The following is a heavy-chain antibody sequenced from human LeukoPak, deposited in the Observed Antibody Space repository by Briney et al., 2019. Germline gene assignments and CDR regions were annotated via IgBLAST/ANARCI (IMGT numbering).Heavy chain of an antibody. CDR2: IVVGSGNT. CDR1: GFTFTSSA. J-gene: IGHJ4*02. CDR3: AASSLRGSCYYSPDFDY. Sequence: GASVKVSCKASGFTFTSSAVQWVRQARGQRLEWIGWIVVGSGNTNYAQKFQERVTITRDMSTSTAYMELSSLRSEDTAVYYCAASSLRGSCYYSPDFDYWGQGTLVTVSS. D-gene: IGHD2-15*01. V-gene: IGHV1-58*01.